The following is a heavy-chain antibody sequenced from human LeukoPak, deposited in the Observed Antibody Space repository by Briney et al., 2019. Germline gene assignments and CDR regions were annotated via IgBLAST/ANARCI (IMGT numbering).Heavy chain of an antibody. V-gene: IGHV3-30-3*01. CDR3: ARVLVTPDY. Sequence: GGSLRLSCAASGFTFSNYAFHWVRQAPGKGLEWVAVIAYDGSNEYYADSVKGRFTISRDNSKNTVYVQMNSLRAEDTAVYYCARVLVTPDYWGQGTLVTVSS. CDR2: IAYDGSNE. D-gene: IGHD4-23*01. CDR1: GFTFSNYA. J-gene: IGHJ4*02.